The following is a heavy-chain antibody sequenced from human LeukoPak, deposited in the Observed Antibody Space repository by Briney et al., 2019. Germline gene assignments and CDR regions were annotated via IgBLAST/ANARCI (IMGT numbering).Heavy chain of an antibody. CDR3: ARDRTNMRYCSSTSCYGYYYYGMDV. Sequence: GGSLRLSCAASGFTFSSYAMHWVRQAPGKGLEGVAVISYDGSNKYYADSVKGRFTISRDNSKNTLYLQMNSLRAEDTAVYYCARDRTNMRYCSSTSCYGYYYYGMDVWGQGTTVTVSS. V-gene: IGHV3-30-3*01. J-gene: IGHJ6*02. CDR1: GFTFSSYA. CDR2: ISYDGSNK. D-gene: IGHD2-2*01.